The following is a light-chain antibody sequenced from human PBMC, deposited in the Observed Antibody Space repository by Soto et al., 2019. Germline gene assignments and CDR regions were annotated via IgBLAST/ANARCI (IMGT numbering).Light chain of an antibody. J-gene: IGKJ4*01. Sequence: DIQMTQSPSSLSASVGDRVTITCRASQRISSYLNWYQQKPGKAPKLLIYGASSLQSGVPPRFSGSGSGTEFTLTISSLQPVDFATYYCQQSYGIPLTFGGGTKVEIK. V-gene: IGKV1-39*01. CDR3: QQSYGIPLT. CDR2: GAS. CDR1: QRISSY.